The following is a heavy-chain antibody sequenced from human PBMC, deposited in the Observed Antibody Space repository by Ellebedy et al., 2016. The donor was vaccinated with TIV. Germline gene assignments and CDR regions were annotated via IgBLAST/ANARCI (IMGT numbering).Heavy chain of an antibody. CDR2: VNNIGTT. J-gene: IGHJ3*02. V-gene: IGHV4-4*02. Sequence: MPSETLSLTCDVSGGSMSSDNWWSWVRQPPGKGLEWIGEVNNIGTTNYYPSLKSRVTISVDKSKNQFSLQLTSVTAADTAVYYCAKEGGRGRSQAFDIWGQGTMVTVSS. CDR1: GGSMSSDNW. CDR3: AKEGGRGRSQAFDI. D-gene: IGHD3-16*01.